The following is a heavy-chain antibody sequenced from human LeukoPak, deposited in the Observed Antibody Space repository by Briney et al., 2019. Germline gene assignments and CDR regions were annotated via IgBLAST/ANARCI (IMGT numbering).Heavy chain of an antibody. V-gene: IGHV5-51*01. Sequence: GESLKISCEGSGYTFTSYWIGWVRQMPGKGLEWMGIIYPGDSETRYSPSFQGQVTISAAKSISTAYLQWNSLKASDTAIYYCARHFIGGTSYMLRGGSWYHYMDVWGKGTTVTVSS. D-gene: IGHD3-10*01. J-gene: IGHJ6*03. CDR2: IYPGDSET. CDR3: ARHFIGGTSYMLRGGSWYHYMDV. CDR1: GYTFTSYW.